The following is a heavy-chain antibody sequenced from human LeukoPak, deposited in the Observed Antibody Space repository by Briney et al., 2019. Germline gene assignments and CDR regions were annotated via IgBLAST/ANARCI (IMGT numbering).Heavy chain of an antibody. Sequence: ASVKVSCKASGYTFTSYGISWVRQAPGQGLEWMGWISAYNGNTNYAQKLQGRVTMTTDTSTSTAYMELRSLRSDDTAVYYCARGRIVIVGATLDAFDIWGQGTMVTVSS. J-gene: IGHJ3*02. CDR2: ISAYNGNT. CDR1: GYTFTSYG. CDR3: ARGRIVIVGATLDAFDI. V-gene: IGHV1-18*01. D-gene: IGHD1-26*01.